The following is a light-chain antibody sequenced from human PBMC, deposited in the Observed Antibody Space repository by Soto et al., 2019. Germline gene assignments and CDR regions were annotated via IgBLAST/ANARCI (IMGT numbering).Light chain of an antibody. CDR3: QQYNNWPPWT. J-gene: IGKJ1*01. V-gene: IGKV3D-15*01. CDR1: QSVSSN. CDR2: DIS. Sequence: TVKTQSPATLTVSPGERATLSCRASQSVSSNLAWYQQKPGQPPRLLIYDISTRATGIPTRFSGSGSGTEFTLTISSLQSEDFAVYYCQQYNNWPPWTFGQGTKVDIK.